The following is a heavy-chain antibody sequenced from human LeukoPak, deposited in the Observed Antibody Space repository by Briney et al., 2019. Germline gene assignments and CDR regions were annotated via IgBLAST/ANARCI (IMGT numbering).Heavy chain of an antibody. CDR2: INHSGST. CDR1: GGSFSGYY. D-gene: IGHD2-2*02. V-gene: IGHV4-34*01. CDR3: ARGFGYCSSTSCYTTTRAYYGMDV. J-gene: IGHJ6*02. Sequence: PSETLSLTCAVYGGSFSGYYWSWIRQPPGKGLEWLGEINHSGSTNYNPSLKSRVTISVDTSKNQFSLKLSSVTAADTAVYYCARGFGYCSSTSCYTTTRAYYGMDVWGQGTTVTVSS.